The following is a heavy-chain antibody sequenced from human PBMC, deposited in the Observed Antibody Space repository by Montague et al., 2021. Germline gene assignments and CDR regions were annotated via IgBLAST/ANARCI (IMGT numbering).Heavy chain of an antibody. D-gene: IGHD3-10*01. Sequence: SETLSLTCTVSGGSISSSPFSWGWIRPSPGQGLEWIVSHYYRGNTYYNPSLKSRVSLSIDTSKNQFSLKMNSVTAADTSVYYCARAGPRTYGGDSLDYWGQGALVTVSS. V-gene: IGHV4-39*01. CDR3: ARAGPRTYGGDSLDY. J-gene: IGHJ4*02. CDR2: HYYRGNT. CDR1: GGSISSSPFS.